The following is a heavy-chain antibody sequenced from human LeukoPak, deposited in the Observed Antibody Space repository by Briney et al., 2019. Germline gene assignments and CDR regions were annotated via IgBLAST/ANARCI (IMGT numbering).Heavy chain of an antibody. J-gene: IGHJ2*01. V-gene: IGHV1-18*01. D-gene: IGHD3-22*01. CDR3: ARDYYDSSGSLYWYFDL. Sequence: ASVKVSCKASGYTFTSYGISWVRQAPGQGLEWMGWISAYNGNTNYARKLQGRVTMTTDTSTSTAYMELRSLRSDDTAVYYCARDYYDSSGSLYWYFDLWGRGTLVTVSS. CDR2: ISAYNGNT. CDR1: GYTFTSYG.